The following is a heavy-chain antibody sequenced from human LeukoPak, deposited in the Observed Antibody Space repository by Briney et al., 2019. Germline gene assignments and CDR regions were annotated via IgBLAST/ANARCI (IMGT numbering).Heavy chain of an antibody. CDR3: ARRVDFSSGYSE. CDR1: GYSISSGYY. V-gene: IGHV4-38-2*01. Sequence: PSETLSLTCGVSGYSISSGYYWGWIRQPPRKGLEWIGSIYYSGSTYYNPSLKSRVTISVDTSKNQFSLKLSSVTAADTAVYYCARRVDFSSGYSEWGQGTLVTVSS. CDR2: IYYSGST. J-gene: IGHJ4*02. D-gene: IGHD3-3*01.